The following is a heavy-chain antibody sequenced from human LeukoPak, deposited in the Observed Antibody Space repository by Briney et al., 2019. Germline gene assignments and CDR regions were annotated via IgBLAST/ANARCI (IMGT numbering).Heavy chain of an antibody. J-gene: IGHJ3*02. CDR3: ARVPPVPTTYTTPEDAFDI. Sequence: GGSLRLSCAASGFTFSSYAMHWVRQAPGKGLEWVSSISSSSSYIYYADSVKGRFTISRDNAKNSLYLQMNSLRAEDTAVYYCARVPPVPTTYTTPEDAFDIWGQGTMVTVSS. V-gene: IGHV3-21*01. CDR1: GFTFSSYA. D-gene: IGHD2/OR15-2a*01. CDR2: ISSSSSYI.